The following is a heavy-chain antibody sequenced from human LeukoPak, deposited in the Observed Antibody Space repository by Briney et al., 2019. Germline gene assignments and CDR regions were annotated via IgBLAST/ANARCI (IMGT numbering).Heavy chain of an antibody. D-gene: IGHD2-15*01. Sequence: SETLSLTCTVSGGSISSYYWSWIRQPPGKGLEWIGYIYYSGSTNYNPSLKSRVTISVDTSKNQFSLKLSSVTAADTAVYYCARDRSPRSGGLFDYWGQGTLVTVSS. CDR2: IYYSGST. CDR3: ARDRSPRSGGLFDY. J-gene: IGHJ4*02. V-gene: IGHV4-59*01. CDR1: GGSISSYY.